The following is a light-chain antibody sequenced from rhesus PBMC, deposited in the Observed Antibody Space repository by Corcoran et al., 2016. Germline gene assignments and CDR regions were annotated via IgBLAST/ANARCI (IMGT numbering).Light chain of an antibody. Sequence: DIQMTQSPSSLSASVGDTVTITCRASQDISSWVAWYQQKAGKAPKLLINKASSLQSGVPSRFSGSGSGTDFTLTFSRLQSEYSATSYCPQYSSGPTFGEGAKVELK. CDR3: PQYSSGPT. V-gene: IGKV1-22*01. CDR2: KAS. J-gene: IGKJ4*01. CDR1: QDISSW.